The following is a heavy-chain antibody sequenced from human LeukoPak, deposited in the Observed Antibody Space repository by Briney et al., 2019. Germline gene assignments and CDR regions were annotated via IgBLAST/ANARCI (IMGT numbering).Heavy chain of an antibody. CDR2: INHSGST. V-gene: IGHV4-34*01. CDR3: ASPNPLVVITDAFDI. CDR1: GGSFSGYY. Sequence: TSETLSLTCAVYGGSFSGYYWSWIRQPPGKGLEWIGEINHSGSTNYNPSLKSRVTISVDTSKNQFSLKLSSVTAADTAVYYCASPNPLVVITDAFDIWGQGTMVTVSS. J-gene: IGHJ3*02. D-gene: IGHD3-22*01.